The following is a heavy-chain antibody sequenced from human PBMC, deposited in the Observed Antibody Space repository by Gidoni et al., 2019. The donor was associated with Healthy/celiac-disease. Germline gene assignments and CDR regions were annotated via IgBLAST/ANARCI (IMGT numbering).Heavy chain of an antibody. Sequence: QVQLQESGPGLVKPSETLSLTCTVSGGSISSYYWSWIRQPPGKGLEWIGYIYYSGSTNYNPSLKSRVTISVDTSKNQFSLKLSSVTAADTAVYYCAREMRFGYSSGWGYWGQGTLVTVSS. D-gene: IGHD6-19*01. CDR1: GGSISSYY. CDR2: IYYSGST. J-gene: IGHJ4*02. V-gene: IGHV4-59*01. CDR3: AREMRFGYSSGWGY.